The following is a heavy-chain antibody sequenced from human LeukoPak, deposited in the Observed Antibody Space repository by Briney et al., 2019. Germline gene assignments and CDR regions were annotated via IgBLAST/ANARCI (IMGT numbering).Heavy chain of an antibody. CDR1: GGSISSYY. Sequence: PSETLSLTCTVSGGSISSYYWSWIRQPPGKELEWIGYIYYSGSTNYNPSLKSRVTISVDTSKNQFSLKLSSVTAADAAVYYCARTVGHVGSWYRLFDYWGQGTLVTVSS. V-gene: IGHV4-59*01. CDR2: IYYSGST. J-gene: IGHJ4*02. CDR3: ARTVGHVGSWYRLFDY. D-gene: IGHD6-13*01.